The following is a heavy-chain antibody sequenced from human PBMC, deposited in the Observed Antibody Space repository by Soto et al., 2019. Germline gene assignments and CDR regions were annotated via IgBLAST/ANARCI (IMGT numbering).Heavy chain of an antibody. CDR3: EKNQGVELVPLATVDWFDP. J-gene: IGHJ5*02. Sequence: GGSLRLSCAASGFIFENFGMSWVRQAPGKGLEWISSISGSGFKKYYADSVKGRFTISRDNSKRTVYLELNNLSAEDTAVYHREKNQGVELVPLATVDWFDPWGQGSVVTVSS. CDR1: GFIFENFG. CDR2: ISGSGFKK. D-gene: IGHD1-26*01. V-gene: IGHV3-23*01.